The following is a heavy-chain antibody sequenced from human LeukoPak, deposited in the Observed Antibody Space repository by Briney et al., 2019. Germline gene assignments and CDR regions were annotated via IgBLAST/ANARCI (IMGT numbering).Heavy chain of an antibody. Sequence: SETLSLTCTVSGGSISSSSYYWGWIRQPPGKGLEWIGSIYYSGSTYYNPSLKSGVTISVDTSKNQFSLKLSSVTAVDTAVFYCARDYSSVPEYWGQGTLVTVSS. CDR2: IYYSGST. CDR1: GGSISSSSYY. J-gene: IGHJ4*02. CDR3: ARDYSSVPEY. D-gene: IGHD6-19*01. V-gene: IGHV4-39*02.